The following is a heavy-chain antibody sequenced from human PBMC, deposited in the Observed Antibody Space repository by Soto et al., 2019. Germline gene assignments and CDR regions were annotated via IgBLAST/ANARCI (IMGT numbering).Heavy chain of an antibody. CDR2: INPSFGST. CDR3: ARDSRALLWFGELSPYGMDV. V-gene: IGHV1-46*01. J-gene: IGHJ6*02. CDR1: GYTFTSYY. D-gene: IGHD3-10*01. Sequence: ASVKVSCKASGYTFTSYYMHWVRQAPGQGLEWMGIINPSFGSTTYAQKFQGRVTMTRDTPTSTVYRELSTLRSEDTAVYYCARDSRALLWFGELSPYGMDVWGQGTTVTVSS.